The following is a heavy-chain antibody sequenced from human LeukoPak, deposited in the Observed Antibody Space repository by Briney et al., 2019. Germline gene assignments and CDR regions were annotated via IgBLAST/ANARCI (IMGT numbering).Heavy chain of an antibody. CDR2: IYTSGST. CDR3: ARGGDSSGYYFDY. Sequence: SETLSLTCTVSGGSISSSSYYWGWIRQPPGKGLEWIGRIYTSGSTNYNPSLKSRVTISVDTSKNQFSLKLSSVTAADTAVYYCARGGDSSGYYFDYWGQGTLVTVSS. J-gene: IGHJ4*02. CDR1: GGSISSSSYY. V-gene: IGHV4-39*07. D-gene: IGHD3-22*01.